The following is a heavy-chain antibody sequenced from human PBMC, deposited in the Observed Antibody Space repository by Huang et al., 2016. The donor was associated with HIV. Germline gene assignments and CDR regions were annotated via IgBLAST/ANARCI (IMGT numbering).Heavy chain of an antibody. CDR1: GYTFTNYG. Sequence: QVQLAQSGAEVKKPGASVKVSCKASGYTFTNYGISWVRQAPGQGLGWMGWISPYNGNINYEQKRQGRVTMTTDTPTSTAYMELRSLRSDDTAVYYCASSPRDSSGYYLYYFDYWGQGTLATVSS. D-gene: IGHD3-22*01. J-gene: IGHJ4*02. CDR2: ISPYNGNI. CDR3: ASSPRDSSGYYLYYFDY. V-gene: IGHV1-18*04.